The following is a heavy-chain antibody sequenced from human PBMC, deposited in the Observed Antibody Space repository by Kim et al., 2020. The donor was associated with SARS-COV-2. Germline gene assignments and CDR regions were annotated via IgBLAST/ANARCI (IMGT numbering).Heavy chain of an antibody. CDR3: ARARNLGRQYYYGSGSGD. J-gene: IGHJ4*02. Sequence: SETLSLTCAVYGGSFSGYYWSWIRQPPGKGLEWIGEINHSGSTNYNPSLKSRVTISVDTSKNQFSLKLSSVTAADTAVYYCARARNLGRQYYYGSGSGDWGQGTLVTVSS. CDR2: INHSGST. CDR1: GGSFSGYY. V-gene: IGHV4-34*01. D-gene: IGHD3-10*01.